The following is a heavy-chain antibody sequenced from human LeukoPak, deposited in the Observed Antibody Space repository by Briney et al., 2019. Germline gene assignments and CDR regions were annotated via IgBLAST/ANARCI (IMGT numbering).Heavy chain of an antibody. V-gene: IGHV3-53*01. Sequence: GGSLTLSCAASGCTFSNYYMTWIRQAPGKGLEWVSLISTGGSPYYTDSVKGRFTISRDNSKNTLFLQMNSLRAEDTAVYYCVRGFRGYSFDYWGQGTLVTVSS. J-gene: IGHJ4*02. CDR1: GCTFSNYY. CDR2: ISTGGSP. CDR3: VRGFRGYSFDY.